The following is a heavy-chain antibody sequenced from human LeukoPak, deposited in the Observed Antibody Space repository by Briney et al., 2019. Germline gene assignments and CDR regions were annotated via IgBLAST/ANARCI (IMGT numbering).Heavy chain of an antibody. J-gene: IGHJ4*02. CDR3: AKVNGGNSHYFDY. V-gene: IGHV3-64*01. D-gene: IGHD4-23*01. CDR1: GFTFCSYA. Sequence: PGGSLRLSXAASGFTFCSYAMHWVRQAPGKGLEYLSAISSNGGSTYYANSVKGRFTISRDNSKNTLYLQMNSLRAEDTAVYYCAKVNGGNSHYFDYWGQGTLVTVSS. CDR2: ISSNGGST.